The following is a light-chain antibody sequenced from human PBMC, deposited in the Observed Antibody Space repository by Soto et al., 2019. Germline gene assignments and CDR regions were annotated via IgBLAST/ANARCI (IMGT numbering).Light chain of an antibody. CDR3: HQRQSWPRT. Sequence: EIVLTQSPAILSSFPGDRVTLSCRASQAVNTRLAWYQHKPGQAPRLLIYLTSNRAAGIPARFSGSGSETDFTLTISDVEPEDFAVYYCHQRQSWPRTFGQGTKVDIK. CDR2: LTS. J-gene: IGKJ1*01. V-gene: IGKV3-11*01. CDR1: QAVNTR.